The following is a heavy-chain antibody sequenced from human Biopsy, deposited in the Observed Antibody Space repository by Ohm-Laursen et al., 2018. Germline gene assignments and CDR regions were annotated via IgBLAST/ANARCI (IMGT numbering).Heavy chain of an antibody. CDR1: RFTFSRYW. CDR3: ARSRGSSGIATIYYYGMDV. D-gene: IGHD3-10*01. Sequence: SLRLSCAASRFTFSRYWMNWVRQAPGKGLEWVANINQDGSEKYYVDSVKGRFTISRDNAENSLYLEMNSLRAEDTAVYYCARSRGSSGIATIYYYGMDVWGQGTTVTVSS. CDR2: INQDGSEK. J-gene: IGHJ6*02. V-gene: IGHV3-7*01.